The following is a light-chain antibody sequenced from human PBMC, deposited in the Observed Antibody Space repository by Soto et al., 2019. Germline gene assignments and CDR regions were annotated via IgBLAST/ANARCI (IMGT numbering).Light chain of an antibody. CDR2: VNSDGSH. V-gene: IGLV4-69*02. Sequence: QLVLTQSPSASASLGASVKVTCTLSSGHSDSAIAWHQQQPEKGPRYLMKVNSDGSHTKGDGIPDRFSGSSSGAERYLTISSLQSEDESDYYFQTLGTGLAVFGGGTQLTVL. J-gene: IGLJ7*01. CDR3: QTLGTGLAV. CDR1: SGHSDSA.